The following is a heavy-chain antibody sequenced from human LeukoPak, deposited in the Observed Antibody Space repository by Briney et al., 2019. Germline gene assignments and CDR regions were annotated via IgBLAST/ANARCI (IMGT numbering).Heavy chain of an antibody. Sequence: GSLRLSCAASGFTFSSYSMNWVRQPPGKGLEWIGEINHSGSTNYNPSLKSRVTISVDTSKNQFSLKLSSVTAADTAVYYCARGFRSLYCSSTSCYAKGIPFDYWGQGTLVTVSS. CDR2: INHSGST. J-gene: IGHJ4*02. V-gene: IGHV4-34*01. CDR1: GFTFSSYS. CDR3: ARGFRSLYCSSTSCYAKGIPFDY. D-gene: IGHD2-2*01.